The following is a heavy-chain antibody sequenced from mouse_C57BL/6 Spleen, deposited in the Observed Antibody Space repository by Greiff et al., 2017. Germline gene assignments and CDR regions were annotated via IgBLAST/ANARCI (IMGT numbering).Heavy chain of an antibody. CDR3: ARPSLYYGSTPGYFDV. D-gene: IGHD1-1*01. CDR2: IYPGSGST. CDR1: GYTFTSYW. Sequence: VQLQQPGAELVKPGASVKMSCKASGYTFTSYWITWVKQRPGQGLEWIGDIYPGSGSTNYNEKFKSKATLTVDTSSSTAYMQLSSLTSEDSAVYYCARPSLYYGSTPGYFDVWGTGTTVTVSS. V-gene: IGHV1-55*01. J-gene: IGHJ1*03.